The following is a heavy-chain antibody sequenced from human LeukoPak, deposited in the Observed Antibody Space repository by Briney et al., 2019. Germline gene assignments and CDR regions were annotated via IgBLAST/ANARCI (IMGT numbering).Heavy chain of an antibody. CDR1: GFTFSSHA. CDR2: ISYDGSNK. Sequence: GTSLTLSCAASGFTFSSHAFHWVRQAPGKGLEGVALISYDGSNKYYADSVKGRFTISRDNSKSTLYLQLNSLRVEDTAVYYCARSPSSWYGPTDYWGQGTLVTVSS. D-gene: IGHD6-13*01. CDR3: ARSPSSWYGPTDY. V-gene: IGHV3-30-3*01. J-gene: IGHJ4*02.